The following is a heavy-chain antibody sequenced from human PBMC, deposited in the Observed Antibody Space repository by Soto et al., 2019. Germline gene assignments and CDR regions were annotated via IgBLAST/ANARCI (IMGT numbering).Heavy chain of an antibody. CDR3: ARDAPPYSSPTGGFDY. CDR1: GGTFSSYA. D-gene: IGHD6-13*01. Sequence: QVQLVQSGAEVKKPGSSVKVSCKASGGTFSSYAISWVRQAPGQGLEWMGGIIPIFGTANYAQKFQGRVTITADESTSTAYKELSSLRSEDTAVYYCARDAPPYSSPTGGFDYWGQGTLVTVSS. V-gene: IGHV1-69*01. CDR2: IIPIFGTA. J-gene: IGHJ4*02.